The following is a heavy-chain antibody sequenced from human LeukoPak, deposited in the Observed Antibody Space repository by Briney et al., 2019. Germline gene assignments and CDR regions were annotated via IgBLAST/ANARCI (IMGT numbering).Heavy chain of an antibody. D-gene: IGHD3-22*01. Sequence: PSETLSLTCSVSGGSINVFYWSWIRQPAGKGLQWIGRISTSGNTDYNPSLKSRVTMSVDTSKNQFSLKLSSVTAADTAVYYCARLQFLSGGYYAFDLWGQGSLVTVSS. J-gene: IGHJ4*02. V-gene: IGHV4-4*07. CDR2: ISTSGNT. CDR3: ARLQFLSGGYYAFDL. CDR1: GGSINVFY.